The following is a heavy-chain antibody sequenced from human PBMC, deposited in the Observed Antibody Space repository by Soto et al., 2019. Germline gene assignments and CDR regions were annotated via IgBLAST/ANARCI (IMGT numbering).Heavy chain of an antibody. D-gene: IGHD2-21*02. CDR3: ARESGDWPLNWFDP. Sequence: VHLVESGGGLVQPGGSLRLSCEASGFNFSNHWMHWVRQRPAEGLVWVSRITSDGKSKAYAESVKGRFAISRDNAKNTLYLQMNGLTAEDTAVYYCARESGDWPLNWFDPWGQGTLVTVSS. CDR2: ITSDGKSK. J-gene: IGHJ5*02. V-gene: IGHV3-74*01. CDR1: GFNFSNHW.